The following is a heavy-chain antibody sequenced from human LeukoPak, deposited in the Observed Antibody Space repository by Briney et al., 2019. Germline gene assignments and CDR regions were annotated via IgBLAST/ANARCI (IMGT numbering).Heavy chain of an antibody. V-gene: IGHV3-7*03. CDR1: GFTFSNYW. CDR2: IKQDGNEK. J-gene: IGHJ5*02. D-gene: IGHD3-10*01. Sequence: GGSLRLSCAASGFTFSNYWMNWVRQAPGKGLEWVANIKQDGNEKYYVDSVKGRFTISRDNAKNSLYLQMNSLRAEDTAVYYCARESLSDYYGSGSFSSWSQGTLVTVSS. CDR3: ARESLSDYYGSGSFSS.